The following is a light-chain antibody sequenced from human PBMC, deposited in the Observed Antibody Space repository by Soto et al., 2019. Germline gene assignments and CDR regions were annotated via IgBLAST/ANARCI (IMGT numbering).Light chain of an antibody. CDR2: GAT. CDR3: QQRSNWPGIT. J-gene: IGKJ5*01. Sequence: EIVMTQSPATLSVAPAERATLSCIASQSVSILLAWYQQKPGQAPRLLIQGATTRATGIPARFSGSGSGTDFTLTISSLEPEDFAVYYCQQRSNWPGITFGQGTRLEIK. V-gene: IGKV3-11*01. CDR1: QSVSIL.